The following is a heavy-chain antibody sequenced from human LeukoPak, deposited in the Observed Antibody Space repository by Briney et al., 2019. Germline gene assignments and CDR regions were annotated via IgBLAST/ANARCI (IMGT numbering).Heavy chain of an antibody. CDR1: GGSSSSYY. Sequence: PSETLSLTRTVSGGSSSSYYWSWIRQPPGKGLEWIGYIHYTGSTNYNPSLKSRVTMSVDTPKTQFSLKLSSVTAADTAVYYCVYGYSTSWSYYFDYWGQGTLVTVSS. D-gene: IGHD6-13*01. J-gene: IGHJ4*02. CDR3: VYGYSTSWSYYFDY. V-gene: IGHV4-59*08. CDR2: IHYTGST.